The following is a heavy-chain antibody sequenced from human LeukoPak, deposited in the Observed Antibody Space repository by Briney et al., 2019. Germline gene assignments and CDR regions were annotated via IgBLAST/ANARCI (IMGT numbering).Heavy chain of an antibody. CDR1: GFTFGDYA. CDR3: TRDPYYYDSSGYYY. V-gene: IGHV3-49*04. J-gene: IGHJ4*02. CDR2: IRSKAYGGTT. Sequence: PGRSLRLSCTASGFTFGDYAMSWVRQAPGKGLGWVGFIRSKAYGGTTEYAASVKGRFTISRDDSKSIAYLQMNSLKTEDTAVYYCTRDPYYYDSSGYYYWGQGTLVTVSS. D-gene: IGHD3-22*01.